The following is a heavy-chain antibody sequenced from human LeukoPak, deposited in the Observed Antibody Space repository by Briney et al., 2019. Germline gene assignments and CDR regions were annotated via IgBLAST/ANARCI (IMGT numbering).Heavy chain of an antibody. D-gene: IGHD6-19*01. Sequence: ASVKVSCKASGYTFTNYGISWVRQAPGQGLEWMGWINPNSGGTNYAQKFQGRVTMTRDTSITTAYMELSRLRSDDTAVYYCARVVAGNWFDPWGQGTLVTVSS. CDR1: GYTFTNYG. CDR2: INPNSGGT. V-gene: IGHV1-2*02. J-gene: IGHJ5*02. CDR3: ARVVAGNWFDP.